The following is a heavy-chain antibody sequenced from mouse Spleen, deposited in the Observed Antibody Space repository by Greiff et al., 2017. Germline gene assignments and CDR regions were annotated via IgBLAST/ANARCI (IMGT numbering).Heavy chain of an antibody. D-gene: IGHD4-1*02. Sequence: EVMLVESGEGLVKPGGSLKLSCAASGFTFSSYALSSVRQPPATRLASVAYISRGGDYIYYADTVQGRFPIPRDPARNTRYLQMRSLKSEETAMYYCTRGNWDGYAMDYWGQGTSVTGSS. CDR3: TRGNWDGYAMDY. V-gene: IGHV5-9-1*02. J-gene: IGHJ4*01. CDR1: GFTFSSYA. CDR2: ISRGGDYI.